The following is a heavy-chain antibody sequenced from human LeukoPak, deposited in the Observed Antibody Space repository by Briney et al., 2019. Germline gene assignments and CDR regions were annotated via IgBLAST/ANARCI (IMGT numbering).Heavy chain of an antibody. J-gene: IGHJ4*02. D-gene: IGHD3-22*01. CDR1: GFTFSSNG. Sequence: GRSLRLSCAASGFTFSSNGMHWVRQAPGKGLEWVAYIWYDGSDEDYADSVKGRFTISRDNAKNSLYLQMNSLRAEDTAVYYCARDIHYYDSSGFDYWGQGTLVTVSS. CDR3: ARDIHYYDSSGFDY. CDR2: IWYDGSDE. V-gene: IGHV3-33*08.